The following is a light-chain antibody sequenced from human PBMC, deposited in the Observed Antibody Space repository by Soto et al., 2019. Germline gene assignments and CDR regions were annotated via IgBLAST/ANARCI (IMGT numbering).Light chain of an antibody. CDR2: EAS. Sequence: DIPMAQSPSPPSASVGDRVDITFRTSQSVSSYLNWYQAKPGKAPKLLIYEASSLESGVPSRFSGSGSGTEFTLTISSLQPDDFATYYCQHYNSYSEAFGQGTKVDIK. CDR1: QSVSSY. CDR3: QHYNSYSEA. J-gene: IGKJ1*01. V-gene: IGKV1-5*01.